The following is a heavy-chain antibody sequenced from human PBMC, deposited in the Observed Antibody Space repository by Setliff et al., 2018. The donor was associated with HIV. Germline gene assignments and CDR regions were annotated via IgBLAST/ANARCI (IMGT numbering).Heavy chain of an antibody. V-gene: IGHV3-7*01. Sequence: ETLSLTCSVSGGSIEFSSYYWGWIRQPPGKGLEWVANINQDGSEQNFVDSVRGRFTISRDNAKNSLYLQMNSLRAEDTAVYYCVRDKDWAFDYWGQGTLVTVSS. CDR3: VRDKDWAFDY. J-gene: IGHJ4*02. CDR2: INQDGSEQ. D-gene: IGHD3-9*01. CDR1: GGSIEFSSYY.